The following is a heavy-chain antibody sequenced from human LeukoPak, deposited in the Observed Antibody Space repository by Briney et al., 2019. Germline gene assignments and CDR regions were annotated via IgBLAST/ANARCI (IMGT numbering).Heavy chain of an antibody. CDR1: GGSISSSY. CDR2: IQNTGST. V-gene: IGHV4-59*01. Sequence: SETLSLTCTVSGGSISSSYWTWIRQPPGKGLEWIGYIQNTGSTNYNASLKSRVTISVDTTKNQFSLKLSSVTAADTAVYYCATQPEGSAWYYFDYWGQGTLVTVSP. CDR3: ATQPEGSAWYYFDY. J-gene: IGHJ4*02. D-gene: IGHD6-25*01.